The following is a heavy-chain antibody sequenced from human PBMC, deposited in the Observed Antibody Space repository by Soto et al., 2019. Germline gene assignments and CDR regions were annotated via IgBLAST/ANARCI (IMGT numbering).Heavy chain of an antibody. J-gene: IGHJ6*02. CDR1: GGSISSGDYY. CDR2: IYYSGST. CDR3: ARDYMDTSMVRTQHYYGVDV. Sequence: TLSLTCTVSGGSISSGDYYWSWVRQPPGKGLEWIGFIYYSGSTYYNPSLKSRVTISVDTSKNQFSLKLSSVSAADTAVYYCARDYMDTSMVRTQHYYGVDVWGQGTTVT. V-gene: IGHV4-30-4*01. D-gene: IGHD5-18*01.